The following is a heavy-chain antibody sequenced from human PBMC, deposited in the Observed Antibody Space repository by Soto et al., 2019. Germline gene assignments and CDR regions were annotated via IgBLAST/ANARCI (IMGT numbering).Heavy chain of an antibody. CDR1: GVHLRRYW. CDR3: VRGQSVAGPTTLFDP. V-gene: IGHV3-74*01. CDR2: INAEGSST. Sequence: GGSLRLSCAASGVHLRRYWMHWVRKLPGKGLVWISRINAEGSSTIYADSVKGRFTVSRDNAKNTLYLQMNSLRAEDTAVYYCVRGQSVAGPTTLFDPWGQGSLVTVSS. J-gene: IGHJ5*02. D-gene: IGHD6-19*01.